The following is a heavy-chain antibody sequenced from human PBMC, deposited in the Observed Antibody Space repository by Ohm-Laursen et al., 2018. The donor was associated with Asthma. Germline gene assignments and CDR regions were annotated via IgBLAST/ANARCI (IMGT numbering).Heavy chain of an antibody. CDR1: GFTFNTYW. CDR2: IKQDGSEK. D-gene: IGHD4-17*01. J-gene: IGHJ6*02. CDR3: ARNTKSGDSGYYYGMDV. V-gene: IGHV3-7*04. Sequence: SLRLSCAAPGFTFNTYWMSWVRQAPGKGLEWVANIKQDGSEKYYVDSVKGRSTISRENAKNSLYLQMNSLRAGDTAVYYCARNTKSGDSGYYYGMDVWGQGTTVTVSS.